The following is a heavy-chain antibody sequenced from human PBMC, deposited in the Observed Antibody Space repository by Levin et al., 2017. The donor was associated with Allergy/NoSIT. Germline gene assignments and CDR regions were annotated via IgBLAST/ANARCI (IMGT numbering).Heavy chain of an antibody. Sequence: SETLSLTCAVYGGSLSGSYWSWIRQPPGKGLEWIGEIHPSGSTHYNASLQSRVAMSVDTSKNQFSLKLTSVAATDTAIYYCARGEDKAKIAYWGQGTLVAVSS. J-gene: IGHJ4*02. D-gene: IGHD5-18*01. CDR3: ARGEDKAKIAY. CDR1: GGSLSGSY. V-gene: IGHV4-34*01. CDR2: IHPSGST.